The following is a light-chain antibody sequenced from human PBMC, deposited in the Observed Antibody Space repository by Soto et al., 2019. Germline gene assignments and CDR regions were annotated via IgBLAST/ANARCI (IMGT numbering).Light chain of an antibody. CDR1: SSNIGSNT. J-gene: IGLJ3*02. CDR3: AGWDDSLNGGV. V-gene: IGLV1-44*01. CDR2: SNN. Sequence: QSVLTQPPSASGTPGQRVTISCSGRSSNIGSNTVNWYQQLPGTAPKLLIYSNNQRPSGVPDRFSGSKSGTSASLAISGLQSEDEADYYCAGWDDSLNGGVFGGGTKVTVL.